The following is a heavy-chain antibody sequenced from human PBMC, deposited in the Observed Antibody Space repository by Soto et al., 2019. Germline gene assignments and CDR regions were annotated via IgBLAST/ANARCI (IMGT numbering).Heavy chain of an antibody. V-gene: IGHV4-38-2*01. J-gene: IGHJ4*02. CDR1: GYSISSGYY. CDR3: ARGNGRLDY. CDR2: IYHSGST. Sequence: SVTLPRTCALAGYSISSGYYWGWSRQPPGKGLEWIGSIYHSGSTYYTPSLKSRVTISVDTSKNQFSLRRSSVTAADTAGYSCARGNGRLDYWGQATLVTVSS.